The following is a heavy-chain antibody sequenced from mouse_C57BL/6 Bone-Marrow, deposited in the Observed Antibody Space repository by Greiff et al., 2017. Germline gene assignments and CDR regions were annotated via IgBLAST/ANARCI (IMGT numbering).Heavy chain of an antibody. CDR3: ARHGSSYDWFAY. J-gene: IGHJ3*01. Sequence: QVQLQQSGAELVRPGASVKLSCKASGYTFTDYYINWVKQRPGQGLEWIARIYPGSGNTYYNEKFKGKATLTAEKSSSTAYMQLSSLTSEDSAVYFYARHGSSYDWFAYWGQGTLVTVSA. D-gene: IGHD1-1*01. V-gene: IGHV1-76*01. CDR1: GYTFTDYY. CDR2: IYPGSGNT.